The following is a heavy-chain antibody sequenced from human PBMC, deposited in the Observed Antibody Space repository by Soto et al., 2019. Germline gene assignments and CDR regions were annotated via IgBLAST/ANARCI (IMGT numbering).Heavy chain of an antibody. V-gene: IGHV3-23*01. CDR3: AKGSAFYCSGGSCYYDY. Sequence: GSLRLSCAASGFTFGSYAMNWVRQAPGKGLEWVSTIGGSGESTYYADSVKGRFTFSRDNSKNTLHLQMNSLRAEDTAVYYCAKGSAFYCSGGSCYYDYWGQGTVVTVSS. D-gene: IGHD2-15*01. CDR1: GFTFGSYA. CDR2: IGGSGEST. J-gene: IGHJ4*02.